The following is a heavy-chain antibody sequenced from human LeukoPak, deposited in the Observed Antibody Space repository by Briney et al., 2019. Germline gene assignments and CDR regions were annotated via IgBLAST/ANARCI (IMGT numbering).Heavy chain of an antibody. Sequence: GGSLRLSCAASGFTFSSYWMNWVRQAPGKGLEWVSIISGSGTVTYYADSVKGRFTISRDNSKNTLYLQMNSLRAEDTAVYYCAKTSVGEGRIIGSGYFDNWGQGTLVTVSS. CDR2: ISGSGTVT. J-gene: IGHJ4*02. CDR1: GFTFSSYW. CDR3: AKTSVGEGRIIGSGYFDN. D-gene: IGHD2-15*01. V-gene: IGHV3-23*01.